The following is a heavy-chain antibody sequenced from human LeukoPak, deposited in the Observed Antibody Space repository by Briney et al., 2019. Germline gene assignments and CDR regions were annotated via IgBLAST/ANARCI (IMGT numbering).Heavy chain of an antibody. CDR3: ARGAPRAPFDY. CDR2: IYHSVST. CDR1: GYSISSGYY. J-gene: IGHJ4*02. V-gene: IGHV4-38-2*01. Sequence: SETLSLTCAVSGYSISSGYYWGWIRQPPGQGLGWSGSIYHSVSTYYNPSLKSRVTISVDTSKNQFSLKLSSATAADTAVYYCARGAPRAPFDYWGQGTLVTVSS.